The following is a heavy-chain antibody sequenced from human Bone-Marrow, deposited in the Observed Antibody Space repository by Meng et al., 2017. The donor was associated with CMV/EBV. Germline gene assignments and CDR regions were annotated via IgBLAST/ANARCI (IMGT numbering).Heavy chain of an antibody. CDR2: ISSSSSYI. CDR3: AKGSYCSSTSCYRGAFDI. D-gene: IGHD2-2*02. Sequence: GESLKISCAASGFTFSSYSMNWVRQAPGKGLERVSSISSSSSYIYYADSVKGRFTISRDNAKNSLYLQMNSLRAEDTAVYYCAKGSYCSSTSCYRGAFDIWGQGTMVTVSS. J-gene: IGHJ3*02. CDR1: GFTFSSYS. V-gene: IGHV3-21*01.